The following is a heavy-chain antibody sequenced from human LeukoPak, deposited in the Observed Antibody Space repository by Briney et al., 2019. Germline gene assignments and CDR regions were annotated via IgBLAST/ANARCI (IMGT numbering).Heavy chain of an antibody. J-gene: IGHJ4*02. CDR3: ARGSEQWLTYFDY. V-gene: IGHV4-4*07. CDR1: GGSISTNS. CDR2: IYTSGSP. D-gene: IGHD6-19*01. Sequence: SETLSLTCNVSGGSISTNSWSWIRQPAGKGPEWIGHIYTSGSPNYNPSLRSRVTMSVDTSKNQISLKLSSVTAADTAVYYCARGSEQWLTYFDYWGLGTQVTVSS.